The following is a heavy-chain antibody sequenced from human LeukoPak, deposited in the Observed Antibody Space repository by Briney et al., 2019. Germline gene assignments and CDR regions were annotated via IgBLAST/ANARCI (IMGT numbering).Heavy chain of an antibody. CDR3: ARVLVGGGAFDF. Sequence: PSETLSLTCTVSGGSISGYYWSWIRQPPGKGLEWIGNMYNTGRVDYNYNPSLKSRVTTSLDTSKNLFSLKLSSVTAADTAVYYCARVLVGGGAFDFWGQGTMVTVSS. V-gene: IGHV4-59*01. J-gene: IGHJ3*01. D-gene: IGHD1-26*01. CDR1: GGSISGYY. CDR2: MYNTGRVDY.